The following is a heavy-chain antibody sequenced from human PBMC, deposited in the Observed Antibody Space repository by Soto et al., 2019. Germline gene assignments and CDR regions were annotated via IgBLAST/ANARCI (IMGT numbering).Heavy chain of an antibody. CDR3: ATQRWCSASASVVPFHY. J-gene: IGHJ4*02. CDR2: IGLSGRET. D-gene: IGHD2-8*01. Sequence: PGRSLRRSCAASGFTFANYAMSWVRQAPGKGLEWVSGIGLSGRETYYADSVKGRFTMSRDNSKNTLYLEMNSLRAEDTAVYYCATQRWCSASASVVPFHYWGQGTLVTVSS. V-gene: IGHV3-23*01. CDR1: GFTFANYA.